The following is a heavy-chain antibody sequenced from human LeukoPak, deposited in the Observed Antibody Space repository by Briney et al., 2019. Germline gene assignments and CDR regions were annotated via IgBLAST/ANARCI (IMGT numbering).Heavy chain of an antibody. J-gene: IGHJ4*02. Sequence: PGGSPRLSCAASGFTFRSAGTHWVRQAPGKGLEWVAVIYYDGSNKYYADSVKGRFTISRDNSKNTLYLQMNSLRGEDTAVYYCARDRTRFVDYWGQGTLVTVSS. D-gene: IGHD1-14*01. CDR1: GFTFRSAG. V-gene: IGHV3-33*01. CDR2: IYYDGSNK. CDR3: ARDRTRFVDY.